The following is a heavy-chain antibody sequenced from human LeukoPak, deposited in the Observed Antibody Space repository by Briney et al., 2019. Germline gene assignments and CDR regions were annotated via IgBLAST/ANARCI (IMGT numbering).Heavy chain of an antibody. D-gene: IGHD3-22*01. V-gene: IGHV3-23*01. CDR1: GFTFSSYA. CDR2: ISGSGGTT. J-gene: IGHJ1*01. CDR3: AKGRNSYYYDSSGYYYAEYFQH. Sequence: GGSLRLSCAASGFTFSSYAMSWVRQAPGKGLEWVSAISGSGGTTYYADSVKGRFTISRDNSKNTLYLQMNSLRAEDTAVYYCAKGRNSYYYDSSGYYYAEYFQHWGQGTLVTVSS.